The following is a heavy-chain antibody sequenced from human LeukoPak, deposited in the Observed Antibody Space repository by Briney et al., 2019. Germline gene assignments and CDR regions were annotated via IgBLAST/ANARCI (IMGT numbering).Heavy chain of an antibody. V-gene: IGHV3-64D*06. CDR2: ISSNGGST. CDR3: VKEGYCRGGSCYPRVDY. J-gene: IGHJ4*02. Sequence: GGSLRLSCSASGFTFSSYAMHWVRQAPGKGLEYVSAISSNGGSTYYADSVKGRFTISRDNSKNTLYLQMSSLRAEDTAVYYCVKEGYCRGGSCYPRVDYWGQGTLVTVSS. CDR1: GFTFSSYA. D-gene: IGHD2-15*01.